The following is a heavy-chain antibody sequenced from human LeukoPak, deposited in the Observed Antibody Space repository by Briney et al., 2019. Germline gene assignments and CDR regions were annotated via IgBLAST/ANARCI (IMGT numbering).Heavy chain of an antibody. V-gene: IGHV3-30-3*01. J-gene: IGHJ4*02. CDR1: GFTFSSYA. Sequence: GGSLRLSCAASGFTFSSYAMHWVRQAPGKGLEWVAVISYDGSNKYYADSVKGRFTISRDNSKNTLYLQMNSLRAEDTAVYYCAREGPDVSGSYSDYWGQGTLVTVSS. D-gene: IGHD3-10*01. CDR3: AREGPDVSGSYSDY. CDR2: ISYDGSNK.